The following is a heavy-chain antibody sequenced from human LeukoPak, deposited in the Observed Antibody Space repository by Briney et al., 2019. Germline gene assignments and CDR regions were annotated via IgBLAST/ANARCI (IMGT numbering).Heavy chain of an antibody. CDR2: IYCGWST. J-gene: IGHJ4*02. CDR3: ARDWYEGGYVDY. CDR1: XGSISSXSXX. D-gene: IGHD3/OR15-3a*01. V-gene: IGHV4-39*01. Sequence: SETLXXXXXXXXGSISSXSXXWGWIRQPPXXXXEXIGSIYCGWSTYYNPSLKSRVTISVDTSKNQFSLKLSSVSAADTAVYYCARDWYEGGYVDYWGQGTLVTGSS.